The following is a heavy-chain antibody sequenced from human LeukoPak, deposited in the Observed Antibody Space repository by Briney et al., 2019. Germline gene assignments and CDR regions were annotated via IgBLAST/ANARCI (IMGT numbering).Heavy chain of an antibody. J-gene: IGHJ4*02. CDR1: GFTFSSYG. V-gene: IGHV3-30*18. CDR3: AKEAYYDSSALDY. CDR2: ISYDGSNK. D-gene: IGHD3-22*01. Sequence: GGSLRLPCAASGFTFSSYGMHWVRQAPGKGLEWVAVISYDGSNKYYADSVKGRFTISRDNSKNTPYLQMNSLRAEDTAVYYCAKEAYYDSSALDYWGQGTLVTVSS.